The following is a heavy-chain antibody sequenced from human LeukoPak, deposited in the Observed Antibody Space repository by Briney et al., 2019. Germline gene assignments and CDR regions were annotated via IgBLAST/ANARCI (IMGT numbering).Heavy chain of an antibody. CDR3: AKEKNSNGNFDY. Sequence: GGSLRLSCAASGFTVSGNYMSWVRQAPGKGLEWVSAVSGTADSTYYADSVKGRFTISRDNSKNTLYLQMNSLRAEDTAVYYCAKEKNSNGNFDYWGQGTLVTVSS. CDR1: GFTVSGNY. J-gene: IGHJ4*02. CDR2: VSGTADST. D-gene: IGHD5-18*01. V-gene: IGHV3-23*01.